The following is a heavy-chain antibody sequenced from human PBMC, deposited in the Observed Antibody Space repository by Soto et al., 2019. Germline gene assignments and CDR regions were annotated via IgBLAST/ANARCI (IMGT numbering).Heavy chain of an antibody. CDR1: GFTFSSYA. J-gene: IGHJ4*02. Sequence: GGSLRLSCAASGFTFSSYAMSWVRQAPGKGLEWVSTISGGGSSTYYADSVKGRFTISRDNSKNTLYLQMNSLRSEDTAVYYCAKALAAAGASYWGQGTLVTVSS. D-gene: IGHD6-13*01. CDR3: AKALAAAGASY. CDR2: ISGGGSST. V-gene: IGHV3-23*01.